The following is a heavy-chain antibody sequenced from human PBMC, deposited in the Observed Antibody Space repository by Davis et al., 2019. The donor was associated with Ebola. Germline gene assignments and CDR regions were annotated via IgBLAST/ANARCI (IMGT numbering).Heavy chain of an antibody. CDR3: ARELGTWGTSELYYYYYAMDV. J-gene: IGHJ6*02. CDR1: GFRFYDYW. Sequence: GESLKISCSAPGFRFYDYWMHWVRQAPGKGLEWISRIDLGGGSTLYADSVKGRFTISRDNAKGILFLQMDNLTPEAPGVYFCARELGTWGTSELYYYYYAMDVWGQGTTVSVSS. V-gene: IGHV3-74*01. D-gene: IGHD7-27*01. CDR2: IDLGGGST.